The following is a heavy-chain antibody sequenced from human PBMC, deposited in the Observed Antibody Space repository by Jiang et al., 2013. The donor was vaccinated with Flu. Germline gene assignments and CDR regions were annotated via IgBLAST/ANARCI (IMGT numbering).Heavy chain of an antibody. CDR3: ARGLEIAAAGTNNWFDP. Sequence: GSGLVKPSETLSLTCTVSGGSISSYYWSWIRQPPGKGLEWIGYIYYSGSTNYNPSLKSRVTISVDTSKNQFSLKLSSVTAADTAVYYCARGLEIAAAGTNNWFDPWGQGTLVTVSS. D-gene: IGHD6-13*01. CDR2: IYYSGST. V-gene: IGHV4-59*13. J-gene: IGHJ5*02. CDR1: GGSISSYY.